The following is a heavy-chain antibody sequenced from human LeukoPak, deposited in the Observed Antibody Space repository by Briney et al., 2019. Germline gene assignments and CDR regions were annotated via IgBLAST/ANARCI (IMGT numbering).Heavy chain of an antibody. D-gene: IGHD3-10*01. CDR2: IYYSGST. CDR3: ARDSIVVRGVLDY. CDR1: GGSISSGDYY. Sequence: SETLSLTCTVSGGSISSGDYYWSWIRQPPGKGLEWIGYIYYSGSTYYNPSLKSRVTISVDTSKNQFSLKLSSVTAADTAVYYCARDSIVVRGVLDYWGQGTLVTVSS. V-gene: IGHV4-30-4*01. J-gene: IGHJ4*02.